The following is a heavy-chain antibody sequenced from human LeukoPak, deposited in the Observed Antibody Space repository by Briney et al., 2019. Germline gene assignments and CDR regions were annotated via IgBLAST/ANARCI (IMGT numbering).Heavy chain of an antibody. D-gene: IGHD3-3*01. CDR1: GFTVSSNY. Sequence: GGSLRLSCAASGFTVSSNYMSWVRQAPGRGLEWVSVTYSGGSTYYADSVKGRFTISRDNSKNTLYLQMNSLRAEDTAVYYCARGFWSGYYKDYWGQGTLVTVSS. CDR3: ARGFWSGYYKDY. CDR2: TYSGGST. J-gene: IGHJ4*02. V-gene: IGHV3-53*01.